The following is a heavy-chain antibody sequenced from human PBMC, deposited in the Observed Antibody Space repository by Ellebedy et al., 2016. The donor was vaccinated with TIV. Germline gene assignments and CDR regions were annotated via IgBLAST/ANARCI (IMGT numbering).Heavy chain of an antibody. CDR2: IHPSGTT. V-gene: IGHV4-39*07. J-gene: IGHJ4*02. CDR1: GGSISSSSYY. CDR3: ARGADAYKSGRY. D-gene: IGHD5-24*01. Sequence: ESLKISXTVSGGSISSSSYYWSWIRQPPGKGLEWIGEIHPSGTTYYNPSLKSRVSISVDTSQNQFSLKVNSVTAADTAVYFCARGADAYKSGRYWGQGTLVTVSS.